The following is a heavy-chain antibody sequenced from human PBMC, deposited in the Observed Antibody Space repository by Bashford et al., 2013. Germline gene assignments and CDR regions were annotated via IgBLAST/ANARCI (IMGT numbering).Heavy chain of an antibody. CDR3: ARLPGDDAFDV. Sequence: SETLSLTCTVSGGSISSSSYYWAGSASPHGKGLEWIGYIHHAGSTNYNPYLKSRVTISVDTPKNQFSLRLSSVTAADTAVYYCARLPGDDAFDVWGQGTVVTVSS. CDR2: IHHAGST. D-gene: IGHD3-10*01. J-gene: IGHJ3*01. V-gene: IGHV4-61*05. CDR1: GGSISSSSYY.